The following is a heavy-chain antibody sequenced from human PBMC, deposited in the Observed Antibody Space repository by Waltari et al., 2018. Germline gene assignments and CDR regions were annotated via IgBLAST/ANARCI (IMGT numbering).Heavy chain of an antibody. J-gene: IGHJ4*02. Sequence: QVQLQESGPGLVKPSETLSLTCTVYNGSMSSYYWSWIRQPPGKGLEWIGYNGHKYNPSLKSRVTMSLDTSKNQFSLKRSSVTAADTAVYYCVRSYTVTTSPIAGYWGQGTLVTVSS. V-gene: IGHV4-59*01. CDR3: VRSYTVTTSPIAGY. CDR1: NGSMSSYY. CDR2: YNGH. D-gene: IGHD4-17*01.